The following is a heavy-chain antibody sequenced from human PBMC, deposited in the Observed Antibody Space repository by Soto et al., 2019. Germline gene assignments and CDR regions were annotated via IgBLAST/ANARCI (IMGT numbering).Heavy chain of an antibody. CDR3: AHSRTDYYDTSGPSNWFDP. CDR2: IYWDDDK. V-gene: IGHV2-5*02. CDR1: GFSLSTSGVG. J-gene: IGHJ5*02. D-gene: IGHD3-22*01. Sequence: KESGPTLVKPTQTLTLTCTFSGFSLSTSGVGVGWIRQPPGKALEWLALIYWDDDKRYSPSLKSRLTITKDTSKNQVVLTMTNMDPVDTATYYCAHSRTDYYDTSGPSNWFDPWGQGTLVTVSS.